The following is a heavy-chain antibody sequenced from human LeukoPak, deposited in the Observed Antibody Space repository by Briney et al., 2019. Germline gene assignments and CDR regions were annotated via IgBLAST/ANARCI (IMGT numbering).Heavy chain of an antibody. CDR1: GGSISTYN. D-gene: IGHD3-22*01. CDR2: IYYSGST. CDR3: ARVAFEWDYYDSSGYSFRFDY. J-gene: IGHJ4*02. Sequence: SETLSLTCTVSGGSISTYNWSWIRQPPGKGLEWIGYIYYSGSTNYNPSLKSRVTISVDTSKNQFSLKLSSVTAADTAVYYCARVAFEWDYYDSSGYSFRFDYWGQGTLVTVSS. V-gene: IGHV4-59*01.